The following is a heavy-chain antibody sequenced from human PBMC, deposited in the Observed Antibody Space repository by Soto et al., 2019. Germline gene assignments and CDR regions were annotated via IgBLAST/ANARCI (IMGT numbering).Heavy chain of an antibody. CDR2: IFSSGST. V-gene: IGHV4-4*07. CDR1: GESINTFY. CDR3: AREGSYSAYNFAHGIQLWSFDF. Sequence: PSESLSLTWTVCGESINTFYWSWVRNRAGKGLQWIGRIFSSGSTSFNPSLESRVAMSVDTSKNHFSLNLSSVTAADMAVYYCAREGSYSAYNFAHGIQLWSFDFWGQGALVTVSS. J-gene: IGHJ4*02. D-gene: IGHD5-12*01.